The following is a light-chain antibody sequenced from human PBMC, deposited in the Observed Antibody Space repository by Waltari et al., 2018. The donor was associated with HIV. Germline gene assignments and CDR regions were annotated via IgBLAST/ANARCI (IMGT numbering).Light chain of an antibody. CDR1: QSVTSNY. V-gene: IGKV3-20*01. CDR3: QQYGTSHWT. CDR2: GAS. J-gene: IGKJ1*01. Sequence: EIVLTQSPGTLSLSPGERAALSCRASQSVTSNYLAWYQQKPGRAPRLLISGASNRASGIPGRFIGSGAGTDFTLTISRLEPEDFAVYYCQQYGTSHWTFGRGTKVEI.